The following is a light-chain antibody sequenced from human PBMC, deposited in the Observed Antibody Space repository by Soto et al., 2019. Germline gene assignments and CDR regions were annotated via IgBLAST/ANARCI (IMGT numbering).Light chain of an antibody. J-gene: IGLJ2*01. Sequence: QSVLTQPPSVSAAPGQKVSISCSGSSSNIGSNSVSWYQQFPGTAPRFLIYDNNHRPSGTPDRFSASKSGTSVTLVITGLRAGDEADYFCGTWDSSLSEVIFGGGTKVTVL. CDR1: SSNIGSNS. CDR3: GTWDSSLSEVI. V-gene: IGLV1-51*01. CDR2: DNN.